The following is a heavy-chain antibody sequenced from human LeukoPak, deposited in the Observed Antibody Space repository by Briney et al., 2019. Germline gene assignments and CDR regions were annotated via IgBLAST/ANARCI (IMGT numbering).Heavy chain of an antibody. CDR1: GYTFTSYG. D-gene: IGHD2-15*01. V-gene: IGHV1-18*01. J-gene: IGHJ6*02. CDR2: ISAYNGNT. Sequence: ASVKVSCKASGYTFTSYGISWVRQAPGQGLEWMGWISAYNGNTNYAQKLQGRVTMTTDTSTSTAYMELRSLRSDDTAVYYCAREEGYCSGGSCSRTLVSYYYGMDVWGQGTTVTVS. CDR3: AREEGYCSGGSCSRTLVSYYYGMDV.